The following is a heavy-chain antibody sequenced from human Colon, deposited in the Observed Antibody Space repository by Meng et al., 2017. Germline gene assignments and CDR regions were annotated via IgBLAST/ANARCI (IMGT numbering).Heavy chain of an antibody. D-gene: IGHD3-22*01. CDR3: ARRVQYSSGYYYFDF. CDR1: GGFLIISNW. J-gene: IGHJ4*02. CDR2: IYRSGST. Sequence: GQLKGSGPGLVNPSGTLSLTCEVSGGFLIISNWWPWVRQAPGKGLEWIGEIYRSGSTNYNPSLKSRVTISIDTSKNEFSLKLTSVTAADTALYYCARRVQYSSGYYYFDFWGQGTLVTVSS. V-gene: IGHV4-4*02.